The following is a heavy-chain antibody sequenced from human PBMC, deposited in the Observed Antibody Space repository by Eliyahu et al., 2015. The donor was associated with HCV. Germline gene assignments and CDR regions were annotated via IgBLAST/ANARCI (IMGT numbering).Heavy chain of an antibody. J-gene: IGHJ4*02. CDR2: IIPIFHTA. V-gene: IGHV1-69*01. CDR3: ARESREGYKHVDH. Sequence: EVKKPGSSVKVSCKASGGLFSSHAISWVRQAPGQGLAWMGGIIPIFHTANYAQKFQGRVTISADESTNTIYMELSSLTSDDTAVYYCARESREGYKHVDHWGQGTLVTVSP. D-gene: IGHD5-24*01. CDR1: GGLFSSHA.